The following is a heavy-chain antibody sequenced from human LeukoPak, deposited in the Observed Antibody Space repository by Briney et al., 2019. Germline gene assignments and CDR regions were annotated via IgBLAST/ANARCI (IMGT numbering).Heavy chain of an antibody. CDR2: ISSSSSYI. J-gene: IGHJ4*02. Sequence: GGSLRLSXAASGFTFSSYNMDWVRQAPGKGVEWVSSISSSSSYIYYADSVKGRFTISRDNAKNSLYLQMNSLRAEDTAVYYCASASYCSSTSCYLDFDYGGQGTLVTVSS. CDR1: GFTFSSYN. D-gene: IGHD2-2*01. CDR3: ASASYCSSTSCYLDFDY. V-gene: IGHV3-21*01.